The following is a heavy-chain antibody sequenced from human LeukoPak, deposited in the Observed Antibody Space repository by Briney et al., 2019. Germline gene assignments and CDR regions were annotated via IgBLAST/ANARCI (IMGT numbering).Heavy chain of an antibody. D-gene: IGHD3-22*01. CDR2: ISYDGSNK. CDR3: AKDSSSGLFYFDY. Sequence: GGSLRLSCAASGFTFSSYGMHWVRQAPGKGLEWVAVISYDGSNKYYADSVKGRFTISRDNSKNTLYLQMNSLRAEDTAVYYCAKDSSSGLFYFDYWAREPWSPSPQ. J-gene: IGHJ4*02. CDR1: GFTFSSYG. V-gene: IGHV3-30*18.